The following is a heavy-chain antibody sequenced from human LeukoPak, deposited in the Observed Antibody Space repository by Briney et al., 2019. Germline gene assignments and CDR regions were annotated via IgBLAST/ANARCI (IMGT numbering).Heavy chain of an antibody. CDR3: ARSDGYCAGGSCSPDY. D-gene: IGHD2-8*02. Sequence: GRSLRLSCAASGFTFNNFGVHWVRQAPGKGLEWVAVISYDGGHKYYADSVTGRFTISRDNSKNTVYLQMSSLSAEDTALYYCARSDGYCAGGSCSPDYWGQGTLVTVSS. J-gene: IGHJ4*02. V-gene: IGHV3-30*03. CDR2: ISYDGGHK. CDR1: GFTFNNFG.